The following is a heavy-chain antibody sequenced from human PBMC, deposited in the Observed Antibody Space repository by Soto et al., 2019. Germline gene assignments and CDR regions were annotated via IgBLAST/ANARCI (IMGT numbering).Heavy chain of an antibody. CDR2: IYHGGNT. CDR3: ARDKITGLFDY. J-gene: IGHJ4*02. V-gene: IGHV4-4*02. Sequence: PSETLSLTCAVAGDSISTTNWWSWVRQPPGKGLEWIGEIYHGGNTNYNPSLQSRVTISVDTSKNQFSLKLTSVTAADTAVYYCARDKITGLFDYWGQGTLVTSPQ. D-gene: IGHD2-8*02. CDR1: GDSISTTNW.